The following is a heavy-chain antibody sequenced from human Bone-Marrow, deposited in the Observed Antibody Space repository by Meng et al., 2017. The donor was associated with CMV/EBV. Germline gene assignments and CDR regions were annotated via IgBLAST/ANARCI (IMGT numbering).Heavy chain of an antibody. CDR1: GGSIHSCY. Sequence: CIVSGGSIHSCYWSWTRQPAGKGLEWIGRIYTSGNTNYNPSLKSRVTVSVDTSKTQFSLKLTSVTAADTAVYFCARELVVVTHYYFDYWGQGTLVTVSS. V-gene: IGHV4-4*07. CDR3: ARELVVVTHYYFDY. CDR2: IYTSGNT. D-gene: IGHD3-22*01. J-gene: IGHJ4*02.